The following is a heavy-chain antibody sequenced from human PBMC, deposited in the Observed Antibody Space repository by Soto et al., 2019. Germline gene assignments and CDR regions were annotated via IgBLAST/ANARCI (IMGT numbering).Heavy chain of an antibody. CDR1: GYTFTSYD. V-gene: IGHV1-8*01. CDR2: MNPNSGNT. CDR3: ARAGLTHYYYYYYMDV. J-gene: IGHJ6*03. D-gene: IGHD2-21*01. Sequence: ASAKVSCKASGYTFTSYDINWVRQATGQGLEWMGWMNPNSGNTGYAQKFQGRVTMTRNTSISTAYMELSSMRSEDTAVYYCARAGLTHYYYYYYMDVWGKGTTVTVSS.